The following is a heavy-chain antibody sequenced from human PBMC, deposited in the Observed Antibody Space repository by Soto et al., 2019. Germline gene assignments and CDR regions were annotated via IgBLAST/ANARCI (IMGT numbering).Heavy chain of an antibody. CDR1: GGSFSGYY. V-gene: IGHV4-34*01. D-gene: IGHD2-2*01. J-gene: IGHJ4*02. Sequence: SETLSLTCAVYGGSFSGYYWSWIRQPPGKGLEWIGEINHSGSTNYNPSLKSRVTISVDTSKNQFSLKLSSVTAADTAVYYCARESVVVPAASFDYWGQGTLVTVSS. CDR3: ARESVVVPAASFDY. CDR2: INHSGST.